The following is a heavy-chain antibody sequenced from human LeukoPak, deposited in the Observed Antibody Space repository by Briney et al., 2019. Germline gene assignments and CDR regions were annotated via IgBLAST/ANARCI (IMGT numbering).Heavy chain of an antibody. CDR3: AKERADYGDYEYGMDV. V-gene: IGHV3-30*18. CDR1: GFTFSSYG. Sequence: SGGSLRLSCAASGFTFSSYGMHWVRRAPGKGLEWVAVISYDGTNKYYADSVKGRFTISRDNSKNTLYLQMNSLRAEDTAVYYCAKERADYGDYEYGMDVWGQGTTVTVSS. CDR2: ISYDGTNK. J-gene: IGHJ6*02. D-gene: IGHD4-17*01.